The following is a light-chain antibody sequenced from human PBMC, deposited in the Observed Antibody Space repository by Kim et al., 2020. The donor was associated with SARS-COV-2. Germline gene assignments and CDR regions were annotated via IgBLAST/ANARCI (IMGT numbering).Light chain of an antibody. Sequence: ELTQPPSVSGTPGQRVTISCSGSSSNIGSNYVYWYQQLPGTAPKLLIYRNDQRPSGVPDRLSGSKSGTSASLAISGLRSEDEAEYYCAAWDDSLRVFGGGTQLTVI. V-gene: IGLV1-47*01. CDR2: RND. J-gene: IGLJ3*02. CDR3: AAWDDSLRV. CDR1: SSNIGSNY.